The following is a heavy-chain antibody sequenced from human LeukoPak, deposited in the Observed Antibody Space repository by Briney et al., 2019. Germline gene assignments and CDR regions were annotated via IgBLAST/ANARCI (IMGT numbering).Heavy chain of an antibody. J-gene: IGHJ3*02. Sequence: TETLSLTCAVYGGSFSDYYWSWIRQPPGKGLEWIGEINHSGSTNYNPSLKSRVTISVDTSKNQFSLKLSSVTAADTAVYYCARRLVLTYYDFWSGTTNAFDIWGQGTMVTVSS. D-gene: IGHD3-3*01. CDR2: INHSGST. CDR1: GGSFSDYY. CDR3: ARRLVLTYYDFWSGTTNAFDI. V-gene: IGHV4-34*01.